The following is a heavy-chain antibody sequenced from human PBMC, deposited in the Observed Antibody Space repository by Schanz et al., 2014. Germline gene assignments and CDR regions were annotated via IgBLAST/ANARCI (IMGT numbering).Heavy chain of an antibody. Sequence: QILLVQPGPEVKKPGASVTVSCKASGYDFHIYAYSWVRQATGQGLEWMGWMNPNSGNTGYAQKFQGRVTMTRNTSISTAYIELNSLTSEDTAVYYCARVSMEFERGKSYYYYMDVWGRGTTVTVSS. D-gene: IGHD3-10*01. V-gene: IGHV1-8*02. J-gene: IGHJ6*03. CDR3: ARVSMEFERGKSYYYYMDV. CDR2: MNPNSGNT. CDR1: GYDFHIYA.